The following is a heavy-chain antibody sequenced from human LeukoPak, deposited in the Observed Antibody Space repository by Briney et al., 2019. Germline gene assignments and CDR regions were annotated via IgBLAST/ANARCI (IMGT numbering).Heavy chain of an antibody. J-gene: IGHJ3*02. V-gene: IGHV3-53*01. CDR2: IYSGGST. D-gene: IGHD3-22*01. CDR3: ARNFYDSSSLKFPSAFDI. Sequence: GGSLRLSCAASGFTVSSNYMSWVRQAPGKGLEWVSVIYSGGSTYYADSVKGRFTISRDNSKNTLYLQMNSLRAEDTAVYYCARNFYDSSSLKFPSAFDIWGQGTMVTVSS. CDR1: GFTVSSNY.